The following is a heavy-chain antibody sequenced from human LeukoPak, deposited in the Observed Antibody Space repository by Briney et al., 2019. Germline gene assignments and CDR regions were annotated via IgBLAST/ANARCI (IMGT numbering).Heavy chain of an antibody. CDR1: GYTFTSYA. CDR3: ARDYWSMVRGVSGWFDP. V-gene: IGHV1-3*01. Sequence: ASVKVSCKASGYTFTSYAMHWVCQAPGQRLEWMGWINAGNGNTKYSQKFQGRVTITRDTSASTAYMELSSLRSEDTAVYYCARDYWSMVRGVSGWFDPWGQGTLVTVSS. CDR2: INAGNGNT. D-gene: IGHD3-10*01. J-gene: IGHJ5*02.